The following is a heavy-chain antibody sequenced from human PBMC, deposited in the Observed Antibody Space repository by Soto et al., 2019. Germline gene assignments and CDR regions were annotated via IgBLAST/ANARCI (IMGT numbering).Heavy chain of an antibody. CDR1: GYTFTSYG. J-gene: IGHJ4*02. V-gene: IGHV1-18*01. Sequence: QVHLVQSGAEVKKPGASVKVSCKASGYTFTSYGITWVRQAPGQGLGWMGWISAHNGNTDYAQKLQGRVIVTRDTSTSTAYMELRSLISDVTAVYYCARGRYGDYWGQGALVTDSS. D-gene: IGHD1-1*01. CDR3: ARGRYGDY. CDR2: ISAHNGNT.